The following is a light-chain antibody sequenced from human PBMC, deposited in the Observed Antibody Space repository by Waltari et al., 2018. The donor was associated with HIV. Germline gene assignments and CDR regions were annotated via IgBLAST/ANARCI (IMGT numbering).Light chain of an antibody. CDR3: SSYRDSSTLVV. V-gene: IGLV2-14*01. Sequence: QSALTQPASVSGSPGQSITISCTGSSSDVGGYKYVSWYHQHPAKAPKLMIYEVSKRPSGVSNRFSGSKSGNTASLTISGVQAEDEADYYCSSYRDSSTLVVFGTGTKVTVL. CDR2: EVS. CDR1: SSDVGGYKY. J-gene: IGLJ1*01.